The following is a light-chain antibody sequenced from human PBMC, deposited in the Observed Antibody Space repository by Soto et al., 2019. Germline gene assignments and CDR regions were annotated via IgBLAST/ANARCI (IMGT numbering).Light chain of an antibody. CDR1: QSVSSNY. CDR2: GAS. Sequence: EIVLSQSPGTLSLSPGERATLSCRASQSVSSNYLAWYQKKPGQAPRLLIYGASSRATGIPDRFSGSASGTDFTLTISRLEPEDFAEYYCQQYGSSPTFGQGTRLEIK. V-gene: IGKV3-20*01. J-gene: IGKJ5*01. CDR3: QQYGSSPT.